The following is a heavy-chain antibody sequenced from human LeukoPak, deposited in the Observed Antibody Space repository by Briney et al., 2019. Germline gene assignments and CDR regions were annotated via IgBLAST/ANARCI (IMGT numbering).Heavy chain of an antibody. CDR2: LTSDGRST. V-gene: IGHV3-74*01. Sequence: GGSLRLSCAASGFTFSDYWMHWVRQAPGKGLVWVSRLTSDGRSTSYADSVKGRFTMSRDNAKNTLFMQMNSLRDEDTAVYYCARGASTYSDYWGQGTPVTVSS. J-gene: IGHJ4*02. CDR1: GFTFSDYW. CDR3: ARGASTYSDY.